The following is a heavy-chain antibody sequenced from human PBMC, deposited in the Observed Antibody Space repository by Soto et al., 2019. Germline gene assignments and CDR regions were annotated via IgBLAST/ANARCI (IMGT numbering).Heavy chain of an antibody. CDR2: IGPSDSYT. Sequence: PGESLKISCKGSGYIFTSYWISWVRQMPGKGLECMGRIGPSDSYTNYSPSFQGHVTISVDKSISTAYLHWSSLKASDTAMYYCARSGTRFGELLFDYWGQGIQVTVSS. CDR3: ARSGTRFGELLFDY. V-gene: IGHV5-10-1*01. D-gene: IGHD3-10*01. J-gene: IGHJ4*02. CDR1: GYIFTSYW.